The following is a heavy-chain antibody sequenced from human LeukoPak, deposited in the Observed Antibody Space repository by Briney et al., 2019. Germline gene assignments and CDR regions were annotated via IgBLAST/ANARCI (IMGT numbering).Heavy chain of an antibody. CDR1: GFTFSNFA. CDR3: ARVYYDSSGYYQLDY. D-gene: IGHD3-22*01. V-gene: IGHV3-21*01. J-gene: IGHJ4*02. CDR2: IVGSSST. Sequence: GGSLRLSCAASGFTFSNFAMTWVRQAPGKGLEWVSSIVGSSSTYYADSLKGRFTISRDNAKNSLYLQMNSLRAEDTAVYYCARVYYDSSGYYQLDYWGQGTLVTVSS.